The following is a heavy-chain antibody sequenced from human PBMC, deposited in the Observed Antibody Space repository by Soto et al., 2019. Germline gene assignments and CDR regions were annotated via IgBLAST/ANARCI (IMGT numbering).Heavy chain of an antibody. D-gene: IGHD3-22*01. J-gene: IGHJ6*02. Sequence: SETLSLTCTVSGGSISSSSYYWGWIRQPPGKGLEWIGSIYYSGSTYYNPSLKSRVTISVDTSKNQFSLKLSSVTAADTAVYYCARHRPYYSSGYYFENYYGLAVSGQGTTVTVS. CDR1: GGSISSSSYY. CDR2: IYYSGST. V-gene: IGHV4-39*01. CDR3: ARHRPYYSSGYYFENYYGLAV.